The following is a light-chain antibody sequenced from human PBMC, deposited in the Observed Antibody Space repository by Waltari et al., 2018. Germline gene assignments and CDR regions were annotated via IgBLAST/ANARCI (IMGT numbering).Light chain of an antibody. Sequence: QSALTQPRSVSGSPGPSVTISCTGTSSDVGGYNYLSWYQQHPGKAPKLMIYDVGKRPSGVPDRFSGSKSGNTASLTISGLQAEDEADYYCCSYAGSYPWVFGGGTKLTVL. CDR1: SSDVGGYNY. CDR2: DVG. J-gene: IGLJ3*02. V-gene: IGLV2-11*01. CDR3: CSYAGSYPWV.